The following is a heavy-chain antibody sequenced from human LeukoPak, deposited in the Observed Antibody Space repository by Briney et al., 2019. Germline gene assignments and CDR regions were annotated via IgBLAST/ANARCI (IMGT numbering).Heavy chain of an antibody. J-gene: IGHJ4*02. CDR3: VRVRVGSNSPPVSYYCDY. CDR2: IYTSGST. CDR1: GGSISSYY. D-gene: IGHD4-23*01. Sequence: SETLSLTCTVSGGSISSYYWSWIRQPAGKWLEWIGRIYTSGSTNYNPSLKSRVTMSVDTSKNQFSLKLSSVTAAHTAVYYFVRVRVGSNSPPVSYYCDYGGRETVDSVS. V-gene: IGHV4-4*07.